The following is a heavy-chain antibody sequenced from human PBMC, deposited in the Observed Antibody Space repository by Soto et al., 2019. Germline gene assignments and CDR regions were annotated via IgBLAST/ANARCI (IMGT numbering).Heavy chain of an antibody. CDR1: GRSISSYY. V-gene: IGHV4-59*01. CDR2: IYYSGST. CDR3: ARRYGGNFDY. J-gene: IGHJ4*02. D-gene: IGHD1-26*01. Sequence: QVQLQESGPGLVKPSETLSLTRTVSGRSISSYYWSWIRQPPGKGLEWIGYIYYSGSTNYNPSLKSRVTISVDRSKNQFSLKLISVTAADTAVYYCARRYGGNFDYWGQGTLVTVSS.